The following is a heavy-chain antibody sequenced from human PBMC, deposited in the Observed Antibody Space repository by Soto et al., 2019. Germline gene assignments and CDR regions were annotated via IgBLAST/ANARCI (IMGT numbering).Heavy chain of an antibody. Sequence: SETLSLTCTVSGGSISSSSYYWGWIRQPPGKGLEWIGSIYYSGSTYYNPSLKSRVTISVDTSKNQFSLKLSSVTAADTAVYYCARRRDGLRAWADAFDIWGQGTMVTVSS. CDR1: GGSISSSSYY. V-gene: IGHV4-39*01. D-gene: IGHD3-16*01. CDR3: ARRRDGLRAWADAFDI. J-gene: IGHJ3*02. CDR2: IYYSGST.